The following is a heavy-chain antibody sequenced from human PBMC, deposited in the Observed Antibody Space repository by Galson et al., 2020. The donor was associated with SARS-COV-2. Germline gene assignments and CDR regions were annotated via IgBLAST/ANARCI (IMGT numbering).Heavy chain of an antibody. D-gene: IGHD3-10*01. Sequence: GGSLRLSCAPSGFTFSNAWMSWVRQAPGKGLEWVGRIKSKTDAGTTDYDAPVKGRFTISRDESKNTLYLQMNSLKTEDTAVYYCTTGWISMVRGVLNYYYYYMDVWGKGTPVTVSS. V-gene: IGHV3-15*01. J-gene: IGHJ6*03. CDR1: GFTFSNAW. CDR3: TTGWISMVRGVLNYYYYYMDV. CDR2: IKSKTDAGTT.